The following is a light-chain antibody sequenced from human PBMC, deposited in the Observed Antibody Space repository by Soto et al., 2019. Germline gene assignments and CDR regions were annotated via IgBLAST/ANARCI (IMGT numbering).Light chain of an antibody. CDR1: QSISSY. J-gene: IGKJ4*01. V-gene: IGKV1-39*01. CDR3: QQSYITPLT. Sequence: IQVTQYTSSLSASVGDRVTITCRASQSISSYLNWYQQKPGKAPKLLIYAASSLQSGVPSRFSGSGSGTDFTLTISSLQPEDFATYYCQQSYITPLTFGGGTNVDIK. CDR2: AAS.